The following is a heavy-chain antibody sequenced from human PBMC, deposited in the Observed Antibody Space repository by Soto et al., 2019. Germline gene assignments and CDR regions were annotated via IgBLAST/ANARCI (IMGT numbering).Heavy chain of an antibody. J-gene: IGHJ4*02. CDR3: ARGLIVPEYYFDY. CDR2: IWYDGSNK. Sequence: GGSLRLSCAASGFTFSSYCMHWVRQAPGKGLEWVAVIWYDGSNKYYADSVKGRFTISRDNSKNTLYLQMNSLRAEDTAVYYCARGLIVPEYYFDYWVQRTLVTVSS. V-gene: IGHV3-33*01. CDR1: GFTFSSYC. D-gene: IGHD2-2*01.